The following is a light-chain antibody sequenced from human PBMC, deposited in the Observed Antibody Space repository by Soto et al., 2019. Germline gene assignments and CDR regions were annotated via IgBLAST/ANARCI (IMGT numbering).Light chain of an antibody. J-gene: IGKJ1*01. V-gene: IGKV3D-20*02. CDR1: QSVASSY. CDR2: GAS. CDR3: QQRNNWPWT. Sequence: EVVLTQSPGTLSLSPGERVTLSCRASQSVASSYLAWYQQKPGQAPRLLIYGASSRATGIPDRFSGSGSGTDFTLTISRLEPEDFAVYYCQQRNNWPWTFGQGTKVDIK.